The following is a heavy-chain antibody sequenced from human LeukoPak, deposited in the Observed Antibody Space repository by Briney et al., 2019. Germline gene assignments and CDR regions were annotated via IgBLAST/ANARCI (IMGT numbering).Heavy chain of an antibody. CDR2: ISTRGGST. V-gene: IGHV3-23*01. CDR3: AKDERGYCSGGSCYSFDS. Sequence: PRGSLRLSCAASGFTFSSHAMSWVRQAPRRRLEWVSGISTRGGSTYYADSVKGRFTISRANSKNTRYLQINSLRAEDTAVYYCAKDERGYCSGGSCYSFDSWGQGTLVTVSS. J-gene: IGHJ4*02. D-gene: IGHD2-15*01. CDR1: GFTFSSHA.